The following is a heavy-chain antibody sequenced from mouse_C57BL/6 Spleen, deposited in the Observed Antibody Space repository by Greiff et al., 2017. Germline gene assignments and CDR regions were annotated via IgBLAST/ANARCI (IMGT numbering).Heavy chain of an antibody. CDR3: ARGGYDYVYFDY. D-gene: IGHD2-4*01. J-gene: IGHJ2*01. V-gene: IGHV3-6*01. CDR1: GYSITSGYY. Sequence: EVQVVESGPGLVKPSQSLSLTCSVTGYSITSGYYWNWIRQFPGNKLEWMGYISYDGSNNYNPSLKNRISITRDTSKNQFFLKLNSVTTEDTATYYCARGGYDYVYFDYWGQGTTLTVSS. CDR2: ISYDGSN.